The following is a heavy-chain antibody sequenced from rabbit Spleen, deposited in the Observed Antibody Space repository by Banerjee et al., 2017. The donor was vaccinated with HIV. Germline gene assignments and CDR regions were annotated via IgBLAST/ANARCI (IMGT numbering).Heavy chain of an antibody. D-gene: IGHD1-1*01. J-gene: IGHJ3*01. V-gene: IGHV1S45*01. CDR1: GVSFSGNSY. CDR2: IDSGSSGFT. CDR3: ARDTSSSFSSYVMDL. Sequence: QEQLEESAGGLVQPGGSLKLTCIASGVSFSGNSYMCWVRQAPGKGLEWIACIDSGSSGFTYFASWANGRFTISKTSSTTVTLQMTSLTAADTATYFCARDTSSSFSSYVMDLWGQGTRVTVS.